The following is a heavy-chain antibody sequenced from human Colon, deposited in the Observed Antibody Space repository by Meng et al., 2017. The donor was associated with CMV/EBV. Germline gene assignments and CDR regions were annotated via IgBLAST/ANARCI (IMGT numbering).Heavy chain of an antibody. J-gene: IGHJ4*01. D-gene: IGHD6-19*01. CDR3: VEDLIAVICAKADY. CDR1: GFACRNKA. Sequence: CADTGFACRNKAMCWVRQAPGKGLEWVSANSTTETYYADFVQGLFLISRYNPQNTLYLLMGSLRAEGSVIYDFVEDLIAVICAKADYWGRGTLVTVSS. CDR2: NSTTET. V-gene: IGHV3-23*01.